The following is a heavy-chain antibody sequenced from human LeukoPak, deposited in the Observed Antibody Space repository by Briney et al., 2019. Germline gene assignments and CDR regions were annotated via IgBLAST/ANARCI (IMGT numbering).Heavy chain of an antibody. J-gene: IGHJ3*02. V-gene: IGHV4-4*07. CDR3: ARLKMTTRAFDI. Sequence: SETLSLTCTVSGGSISSYYWSWIRHPAGKGLEWIGRIYTSGSTNYNPSLKSRVTMSVDTSKNQFSLKLSSVTAADTAVYYCARLKMTTRAFDIWGQGTMVTVSS. D-gene: IGHD5-24*01. CDR2: IYTSGST. CDR1: GGSISSYY.